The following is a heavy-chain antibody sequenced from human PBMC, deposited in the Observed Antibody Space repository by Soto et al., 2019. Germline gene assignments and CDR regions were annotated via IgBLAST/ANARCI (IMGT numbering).Heavy chain of an antibody. J-gene: IGHJ1*01. CDR3: ARGSRLRSYEYFQH. Sequence: SETLSLTCAVYGGSFSGYYWSWIRQPPGKGLEWIGEINHSGSTNYNPSLKSRVTISVDTSKNQFSLKLSSVTAADTAVYYCARGSRLRSYEYFQHWGQGTLVTVSS. D-gene: IGHD4-17*01. V-gene: IGHV4-34*01. CDR1: GGSFSGYY. CDR2: INHSGST.